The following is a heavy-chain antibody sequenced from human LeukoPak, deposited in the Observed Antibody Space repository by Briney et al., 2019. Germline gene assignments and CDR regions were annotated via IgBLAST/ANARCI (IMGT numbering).Heavy chain of an antibody. CDR1: GGSITFGSYY. J-gene: IGHJ4*02. V-gene: IGHV4-61*02. CDR3: ARARVIPTSFDD. D-gene: IGHD3-16*02. CDR2: IYTSGRT. Sequence: SETLSLTCTVSGGSITFGSYYWTWIRQPAGKGLEWIGRIYTSGRTFYNPSLKSRVTISMDTSMNQFYLRLNSVTAADTAVYYCARARVIPTSFDDWGQGALVTVSS.